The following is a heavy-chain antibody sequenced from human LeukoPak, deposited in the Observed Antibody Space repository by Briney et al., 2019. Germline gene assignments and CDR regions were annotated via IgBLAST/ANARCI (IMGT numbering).Heavy chain of an antibody. J-gene: IGHJ4*02. CDR2: IYHSGST. Sequence: PGGSLRLSCAASGFTFSSYGMHWVRQPPGKGLEWIGEIYHSGSTNYNPSLKSRVTISVDKSKNQFSLKLSSVTAADTAVYYCARSYGDYGLGYYYFDYWGQGTLVTVSS. CDR3: ARSYGDYGLGYYYFDY. V-gene: IGHV4-4*02. D-gene: IGHD4-17*01. CDR1: GFTFSSYG.